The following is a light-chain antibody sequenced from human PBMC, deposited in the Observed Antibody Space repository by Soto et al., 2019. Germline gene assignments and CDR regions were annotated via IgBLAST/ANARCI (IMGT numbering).Light chain of an antibody. Sequence: QPVLTQPPSASGSPGQSVTISCTGTSSDVGSYNYVSWYQQHPGKAPKLMISEVSKRPSGVPDRFSGSKSGNTASLTVSRLQAEDEADYYCISYAGSDFYVFGTGTKLTVL. CDR2: EVS. J-gene: IGLJ1*01. V-gene: IGLV2-8*01. CDR3: ISYAGSDFYV. CDR1: SSDVGSYNY.